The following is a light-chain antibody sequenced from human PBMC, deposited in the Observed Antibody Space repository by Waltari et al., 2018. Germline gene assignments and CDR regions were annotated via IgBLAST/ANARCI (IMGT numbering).Light chain of an antibody. CDR3: VLYMGSGLWV. CDR2: STN. V-gene: IGLV8-61*01. Sequence: QTVVTQEPSFSVSPGGTVTLTFGLSSGSVSTSYYPSWYQQTPGQAPRTLMYSTNTRSSGVPDRFSGSILGNKAALTITGAQADDESDYYCVLYMGSGLWVFGGGTKLTVL. J-gene: IGLJ3*02. CDR1: SGSVSTSYY.